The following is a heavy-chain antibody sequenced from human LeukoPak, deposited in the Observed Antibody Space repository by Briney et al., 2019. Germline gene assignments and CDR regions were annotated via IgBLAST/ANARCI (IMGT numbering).Heavy chain of an antibody. CDR3: ARVRVYAWELPRSDI. J-gene: IGHJ3*02. CDR1: GGTFSSYA. D-gene: IGHD1-26*01. Sequence: GSSVNVSCKASGGTFSSYAISWVRQAPGQGLEWMGWISAYNGNTNYAQKLQGRVTMTTDTSTSTAYMELRSLRSDDTAVYYCARVRVYAWELPRSDIWGQGTMVTVSS. V-gene: IGHV1-18*01. CDR2: ISAYNGNT.